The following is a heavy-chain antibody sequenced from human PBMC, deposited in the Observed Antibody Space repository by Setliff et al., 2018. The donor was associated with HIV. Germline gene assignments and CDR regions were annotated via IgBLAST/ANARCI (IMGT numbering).Heavy chain of an antibody. V-gene: IGHV1-18*01. CDR3: ARDMDYSNPDY. D-gene: IGHD4-4*01. J-gene: IGHJ4*02. Sequence: GASVKVSCKASGYMFTSYGIGWVRQAPGQGLEWMGWISAYNGDTNYAPQFQGSVSVTTDTATGTVHMELRSLRSDDTAMYYCARDMDYSNPDYWGQGTLVTVPQ. CDR1: GYMFTSYG. CDR2: ISAYNGDT.